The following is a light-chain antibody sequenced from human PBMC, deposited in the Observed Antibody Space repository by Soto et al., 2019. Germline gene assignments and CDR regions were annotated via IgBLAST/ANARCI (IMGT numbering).Light chain of an antibody. CDR3: QKYSHSPCT. Sequence: EILLTQSPGTLSLSPGERATLSCRASQSVVSSYVAWYQQTPGQAPRLLIYGSSNRATGIPDRFSVSGSGTDFTLTISRLEPDYFTVYYCQKYSHSPCTFRQGTK. CDR2: GSS. V-gene: IGKV3-20*01. CDR1: QSVVSSY. J-gene: IGKJ1*01.